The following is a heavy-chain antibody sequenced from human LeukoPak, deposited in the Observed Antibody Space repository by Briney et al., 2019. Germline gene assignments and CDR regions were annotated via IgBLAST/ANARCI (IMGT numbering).Heavy chain of an antibody. V-gene: IGHV1-18*01. Sequence: ASVKVSCKASGYTFTSYGISWVRQAPGQGLEWMGWISAYNGNTNYAQKLQGRVTMTTDTSTSTAYMELRSLRSDDTAVYYCARGRGTRSYYYYYYYMDVWGKGTTVTVSS. J-gene: IGHJ6*03. D-gene: IGHD1-14*01. CDR2: ISAYNGNT. CDR1: GYTFTSYG. CDR3: ARGRGTRSYYYYYYYMDV.